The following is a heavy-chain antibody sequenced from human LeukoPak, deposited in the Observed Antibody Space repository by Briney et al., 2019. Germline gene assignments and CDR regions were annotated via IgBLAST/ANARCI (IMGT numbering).Heavy chain of an antibody. D-gene: IGHD4-23*01. CDR2: IYYSGST. Sequence: SQTLSLTCTVSGGSISSGDYYWSWIRQPPGKGLEWIGYIYYSGSTYYNPSLKSRVTISVDTSKNQFSLKLSSVTAADTAVYYCARDLLNEGNHLDYWGQGTLVAVSS. CDR1: GGSISSGDYY. CDR3: ARDLLNEGNHLDY. V-gene: IGHV4-30-4*01. J-gene: IGHJ4*02.